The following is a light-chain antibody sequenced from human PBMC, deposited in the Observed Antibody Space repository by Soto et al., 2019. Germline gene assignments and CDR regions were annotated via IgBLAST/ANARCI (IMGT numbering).Light chain of an antibody. V-gene: IGKV1-39*01. CDR2: AAS. J-gene: IGKJ1*01. CDR1: QSISLF. Sequence: DLQMTQSPPSLSASVGDTVTITCRASQSISLFLNWYQQKPGKAPKLLIYAASSLQSGVPSRFTGNGSGTDFTLTISSLQPEDFATYYCHQTDSIPETFGQGTKVEIK. CDR3: HQTDSIPET.